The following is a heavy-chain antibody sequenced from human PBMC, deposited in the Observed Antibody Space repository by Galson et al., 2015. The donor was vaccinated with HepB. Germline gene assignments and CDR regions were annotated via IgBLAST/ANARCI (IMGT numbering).Heavy chain of an antibody. CDR2: IIPLFGSA. D-gene: IGHD3-22*01. V-gene: IGHV1-69*13. CDR3: ARQYDSSGYYAY. Sequence: SVKVSCKASGVTFSSYGISWLRQAPGQGLEWMGGIIPLFGSANYAQKLQGRVRITADESTSTIYMELSSLKSEDTALYYCARQYDSSGYYAYWGQGTLVTVSS. J-gene: IGHJ4*02. CDR1: GVTFSSYG.